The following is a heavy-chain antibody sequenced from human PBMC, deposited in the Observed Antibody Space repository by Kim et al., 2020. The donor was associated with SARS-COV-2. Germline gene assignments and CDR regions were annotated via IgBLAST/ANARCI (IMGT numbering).Heavy chain of an antibody. CDR3: AKGRRYYYDSSGYYPNYYYYYGMDV. J-gene: IGHJ6*02. D-gene: IGHD3-22*01. CDR1: GFTFSSYG. Sequence: GGSLRLSCAASGFTFSSYGMHWVRQAPGKGLEWVAVISYDGNNKYYADSVKGRFTISRDNSKNTLYLQMNSLRAEDTAVYYCAKGRRYYYDSSGYYPNYYYYYGMDVWGQGTTVTVSS. V-gene: IGHV3-30*18. CDR2: ISYDGNNK.